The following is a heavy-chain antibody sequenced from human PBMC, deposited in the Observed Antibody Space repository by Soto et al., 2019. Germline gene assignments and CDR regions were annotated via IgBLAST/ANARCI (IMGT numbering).Heavy chain of an antibody. Sequence: EIQLVESGGGLVQPGGSLRLSCAASGFTFRNYWMKWARQAPGKGLEWVANIKQTGSEIYYVDAVKGRFTISRDNGANSLYLQMNSLRAEDTAVYYCAIPARGDDYSAWGQGTLVTVSS. CDR3: AIPARGDDYSA. V-gene: IGHV3-7*01. CDR1: GFTFRNYW. J-gene: IGHJ1*01. D-gene: IGHD4-4*01. CDR2: IKQTGSEI.